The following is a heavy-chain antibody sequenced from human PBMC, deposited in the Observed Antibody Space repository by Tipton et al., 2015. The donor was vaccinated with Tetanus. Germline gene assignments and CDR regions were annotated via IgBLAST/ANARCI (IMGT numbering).Heavy chain of an antibody. J-gene: IGHJ4*02. V-gene: IGHV4-4*07. CDR1: GGSIRSYY. CDR2: IYTSGST. Sequence: TLSLTCTVSGGSIRSYYWSWIRQPAGKGLEWIGRIYTSGSTNYNPSLKSRVTMSVDTSKNQFSLKLSSVTAADTAVYYCATRGYSYGLNYWGQGTRVTVSS. CDR3: ATRGYSYGLNY. D-gene: IGHD5-18*01.